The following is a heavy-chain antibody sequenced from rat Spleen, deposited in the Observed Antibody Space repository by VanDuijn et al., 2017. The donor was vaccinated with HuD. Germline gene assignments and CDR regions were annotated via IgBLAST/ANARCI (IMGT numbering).Heavy chain of an antibody. CDR3: ASLPFDY. J-gene: IGHJ2*01. CDR1: GFTFSSFP. Sequence: EVQLVESGGGLVQPGRSMKLSCAASGFTFSSFPMAWVRQAPTKGLEWVATIGSSGGSTFYRDSVKGRFTISRDNAKSTLYLQMNVLRSEDTATYYCASLPFDYWGQGVMVTVSS. V-gene: IGHV5-46*01. D-gene: IGHD1-2*01. CDR2: IGSSGGST.